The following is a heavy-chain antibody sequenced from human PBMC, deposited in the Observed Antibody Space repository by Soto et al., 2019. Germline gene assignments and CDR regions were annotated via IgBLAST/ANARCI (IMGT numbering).Heavy chain of an antibody. CDR3: ARPDRDGYNYDY. D-gene: IGHD5-12*01. Sequence: EVQLLESGGGLVQPGGSLRVSCAASGFTFSNYAMNWVRQAPGTGLKWISSISDSGGTTYYADSVKGRFTISRDNSKNTLFLQMNSLRAEDTAVYYCARPDRDGYNYDYWGQGTLVTVSS. CDR2: ISDSGGTT. CDR1: GFTFSNYA. J-gene: IGHJ4*01. V-gene: IGHV3-23*01.